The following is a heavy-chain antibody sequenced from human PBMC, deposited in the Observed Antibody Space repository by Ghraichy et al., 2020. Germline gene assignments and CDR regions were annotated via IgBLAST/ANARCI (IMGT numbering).Heavy chain of an antibody. CDR3: ARQGGYCTNGVCYFLDWFDP. Sequence: SETLSLTCTVSGGSISSSSYYWGWIRQPPGKGLEWIGSIYYSGSTYYNPSLKSRVTISVDTSKNQFSLKLSSVTAADTAVYYCARQGGYCTNGVCYFLDWFDPWGQGTLVTVSS. J-gene: IGHJ5*02. CDR2: IYYSGST. V-gene: IGHV4-39*07. D-gene: IGHD2-8*01. CDR1: GGSISSSSYY.